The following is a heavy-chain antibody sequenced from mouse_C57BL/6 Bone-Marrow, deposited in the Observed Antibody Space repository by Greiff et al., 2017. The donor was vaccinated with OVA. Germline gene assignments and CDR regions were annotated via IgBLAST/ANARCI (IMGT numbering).Heavy chain of an antibody. V-gene: IGHV1-54*01. Sequence: VQLQQSGAELVRPGTSVKVSCKASGYAFTNYLIEWVKQRPGQGLEWIGVINPGSGGTNYNEKFKGKATLTADKSSSTAYMQLSSLTSEDSAVYFCARWGYDYDGGWYFDVWGTGTTVTVSS. J-gene: IGHJ1*03. CDR2: INPGSGGT. D-gene: IGHD2-4*01. CDR3: ARWGYDYDGGWYFDV. CDR1: GYAFTNYL.